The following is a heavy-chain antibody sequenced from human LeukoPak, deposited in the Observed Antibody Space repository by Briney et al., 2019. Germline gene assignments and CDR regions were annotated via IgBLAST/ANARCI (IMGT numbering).Heavy chain of an antibody. J-gene: IGHJ6*02. CDR3: AAKYYHGSGSPLAYYYYYGMDV. Sequence: SLRLSCAASGFTFDDYAMHWVRQAPGKGLEWVSGISWNSGSIGYADSVKGRFTISRDNAKNSLYLQMNSLRAEDTALYYCAAKYYHGSGSPLAYYYYYGMDVWGQGTTVTVSS. V-gene: IGHV3-9*01. D-gene: IGHD3-10*01. CDR2: ISWNSGSI. CDR1: GFTFDDYA.